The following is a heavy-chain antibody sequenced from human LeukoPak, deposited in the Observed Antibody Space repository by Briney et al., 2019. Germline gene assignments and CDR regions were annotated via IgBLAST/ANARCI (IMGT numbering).Heavy chain of an antibody. CDR2: INHSGST. CDR1: GGSFSGYY. J-gene: IGHJ4*02. V-gene: IGHV4-34*01. CDR3: ARSLMYYYDSSGYYYGYFYY. Sequence: SETLSLTCAVYGGSFSGYYWSWIRQPPGKGLEWIGEINHSGSTNYNPSLKSRVTISVETSKNQFSLKLSSVTAADTAVYYCARSLMYYYDSSGYYYGYFYYWGQGTLVTVSS. D-gene: IGHD3-22*01.